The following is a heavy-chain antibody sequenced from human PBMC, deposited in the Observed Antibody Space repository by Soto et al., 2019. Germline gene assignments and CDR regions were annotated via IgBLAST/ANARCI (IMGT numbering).Heavy chain of an antibody. J-gene: IGHJ6*02. Sequence: QITLKESGPTLLKPTQTLTLTCTFSGFSLSTSGVGVVWIRQPPGKALQWLALIYWDDDERFSPSLRNRLTITKDTSNNQVGLTMTNMDPVDTATYYCAHQTYYYGSGTIDVWGQGTTVTVSS. CDR3: AHQTYYYGSGTIDV. V-gene: IGHV2-5*02. D-gene: IGHD3-10*01. CDR1: GFSLSTSGVG. CDR2: IYWDDDE.